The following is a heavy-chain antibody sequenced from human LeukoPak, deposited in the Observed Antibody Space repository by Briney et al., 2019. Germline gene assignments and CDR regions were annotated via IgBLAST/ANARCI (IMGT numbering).Heavy chain of an antibody. Sequence: GGSLRLSCAASGFTFSNYPMHWVRQAPGKGLEWVAVISYDGSDKYHADSVKGRFTISRDSSNTLYLQMNSLRAEDTAVYYCARADRGGSGSFYFYSYYMDVWGKGTTVTVSS. CDR3: ARADRGGSGSFYFYSYYMDV. V-gene: IGHV3-30*01. D-gene: IGHD3-10*01. CDR1: GFTFSNYP. J-gene: IGHJ6*03. CDR2: ISYDGSDK.